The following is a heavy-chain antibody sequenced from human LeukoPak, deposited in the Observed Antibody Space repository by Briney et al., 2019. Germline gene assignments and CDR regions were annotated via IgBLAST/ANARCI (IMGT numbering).Heavy chain of an antibody. V-gene: IGHV3-30-3*01. D-gene: IGHD3-22*01. CDR1: GFTFSSYA. CDR3: ARDVPHYYDSSGYRDAFDM. CDR2: ISYDGSNK. Sequence: GGSLRLSCAASGFTFSSYAMHWVRQAPGKGLEWVAVISYDGSNKYYADSVKGRFTISRDNSKNTLYLQMNSLRAEDTAVYYCARDVPHYYDSSGYRDAFDMWGQGTMVTVSS. J-gene: IGHJ3*02.